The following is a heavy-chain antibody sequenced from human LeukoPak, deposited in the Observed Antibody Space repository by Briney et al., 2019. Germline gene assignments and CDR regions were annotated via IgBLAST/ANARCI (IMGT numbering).Heavy chain of an antibody. CDR3: ANCNSYGYSHDY. CDR2: ISGSGGST. CDR1: GFTFSSYA. Sequence: PGGSLRLSCAASGFTFSSYAMSWVRQAPGKGLEWVSAISGSGGSTYYADSVKGRFTISRDNSKNTLYLQMNSLRAEDTAVYYCANCNSYGYSHDYWGQGTRVTVSS. V-gene: IGHV3-23*01. D-gene: IGHD5-18*01. J-gene: IGHJ4*02.